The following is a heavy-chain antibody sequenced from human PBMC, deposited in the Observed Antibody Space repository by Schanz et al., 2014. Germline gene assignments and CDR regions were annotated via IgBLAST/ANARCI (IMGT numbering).Heavy chain of an antibody. CDR3: ARDHQWLARYYMDV. CDR2: IWYDGSNE. CDR1: GFTFNSYA. Sequence: VQLVESGGGVVQPGGSLRLSCAASGFTFNSYAFHWVRQAPGKGLEWVALIWYDGSNEYYADSVKGRFTISRDNPKKTLYLQMNSLRAEDTAVYYCARDHQWLARYYMDVWGKGTTVTVSS. D-gene: IGHD6-19*01. J-gene: IGHJ6*03. V-gene: IGHV3-33*08.